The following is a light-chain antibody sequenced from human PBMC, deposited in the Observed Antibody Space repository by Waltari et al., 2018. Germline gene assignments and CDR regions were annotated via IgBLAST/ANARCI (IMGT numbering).Light chain of an antibody. V-gene: IGLV1-40*01. CDR3: QSYDSSLSGSV. J-gene: IGLJ3*02. CDR2: GNS. CDR1: SSNIGAGYD. Sequence: QSVLTQPPSVSGAPGQGVTISCTGSSSNIGAGYDVHWYQQLPGTAPKLLIYGNSIRPSGVPDRFSGSKSGTSASLAITGLQAEDEADYYCQSYDSSLSGSVFGGGTKLTVL.